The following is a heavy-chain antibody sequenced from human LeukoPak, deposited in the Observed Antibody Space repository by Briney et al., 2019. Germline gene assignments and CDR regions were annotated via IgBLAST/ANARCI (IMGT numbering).Heavy chain of an antibody. Sequence: ASVKVSCKVSGYTLTELSMHWVRQAPGEGLEWMGGFDPEDGETLYAQRFQGRVTMTKDTSTDTVYMELSSLKSEDTAVYYCAAPSGSFLGYYYGMDVWGQGTTVTVSS. CDR2: FDPEDGET. V-gene: IGHV1-24*01. D-gene: IGHD1-26*01. CDR3: AAPSGSFLGYYYGMDV. CDR1: GYTLTELS. J-gene: IGHJ6*02.